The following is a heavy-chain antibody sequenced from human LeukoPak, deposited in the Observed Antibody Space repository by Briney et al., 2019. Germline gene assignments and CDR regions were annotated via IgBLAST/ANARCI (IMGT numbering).Heavy chain of an antibody. D-gene: IGHD6-19*01. CDR3: TRVLYSSAWYGDHY. CDR1: GFTFSDYY. CDR2: VSGSGSPI. Sequence: GGSLRLSCAASGFTFSDYYMSWIRQAPGKGLEWVAYVSGSGSPIYYADSVKGRFTVSRDNAKNSLYLQMNSLRAEDTAVYYCTRVLYSSAWYGDHYWGQGALVTVSS. V-gene: IGHV3-11*04. J-gene: IGHJ4*02.